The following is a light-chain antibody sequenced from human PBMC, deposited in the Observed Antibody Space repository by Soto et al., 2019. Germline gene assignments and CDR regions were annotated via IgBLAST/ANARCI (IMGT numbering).Light chain of an antibody. CDR3: QQSDTTPWA. Sequence: DIQMTQSPSSLSASVGERVTITCRASQSVNRYLNWYQQKPGKAPKLLISSASSLQGGVPSRFSGSGSGTEFTLSIDGLQPDDLSTYFCQQSDTTPWAFGQGTKVEI. V-gene: IGKV1-39*01. CDR1: QSVNRY. J-gene: IGKJ1*01. CDR2: SAS.